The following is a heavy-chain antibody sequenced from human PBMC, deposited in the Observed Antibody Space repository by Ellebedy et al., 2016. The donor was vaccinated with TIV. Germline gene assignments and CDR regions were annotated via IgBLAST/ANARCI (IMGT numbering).Heavy chain of an antibody. CDR2: IWYDGSKE. V-gene: IGHV3-33*08. Sequence: PGGSLRLSCAASGFTFSSYGMHWVRQAPGKGLEWVAVIWYDGSKEFYADSVTGRFTISRDNSKNTLYLQMNSLRAEDTAVYYCARATSGFDYWGQGALATVSS. J-gene: IGHJ4*02. CDR1: GFTFSSYG. D-gene: IGHD5-24*01. CDR3: ARATSGFDY.